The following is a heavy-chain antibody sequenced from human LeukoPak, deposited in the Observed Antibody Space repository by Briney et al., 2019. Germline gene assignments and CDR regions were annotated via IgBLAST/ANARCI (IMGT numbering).Heavy chain of an antibody. CDR2: IIPILGIA. J-gene: IGHJ4*02. V-gene: IGHV1-69*02. CDR3: ARGLAAREIF. D-gene: IGHD6-6*01. CDR1: GGTFSSYT. Sequence: ASVKVSCKASGGTFSSYTISWVRQAPGQGLELMGRIIPILGIANYAQKFQGRVTITADKSTSTAYMELSSLRSEDTAVYYCARGLAAREIFWGQGTLVTVSS.